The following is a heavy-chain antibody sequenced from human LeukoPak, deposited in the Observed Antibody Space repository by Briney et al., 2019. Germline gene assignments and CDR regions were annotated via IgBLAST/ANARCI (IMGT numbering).Heavy chain of an antibody. CDR2: IWYDGSNK. V-gene: IGHV3-33*01. CDR3: ARGTGFGYYGMDV. CDR1: GFTFSSYG. Sequence: GGSLRLSCAASGFTFSSYGMHWVRQAPGKGLEWVAVIWYDGSNKYYADSVKGRFTISRDNSKNTLYLQMNSLRAEDTAVYYCARGTGFGYYGMDVWGQGTTVTVSS. J-gene: IGHJ6*02. D-gene: IGHD3/OR15-3a*01.